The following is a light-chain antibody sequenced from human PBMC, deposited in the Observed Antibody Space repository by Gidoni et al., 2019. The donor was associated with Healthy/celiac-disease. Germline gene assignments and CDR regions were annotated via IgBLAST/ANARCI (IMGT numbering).Light chain of an antibody. CDR2: AAS. CDR1: PGIRTD. CDR3: VQHNRDPRT. V-gene: IGKV1-17*01. J-gene: IGKJ1*01. Sequence: DIQLTQAPSSLSASVGDRVTITCGASPGIRTDLGWYQQKPGKAPKRLIYAASSLQRGVPSRFSGSGSGTEFTLKISSLQPEDFATYYWVQHNRDPRTFGQGTKVEIK.